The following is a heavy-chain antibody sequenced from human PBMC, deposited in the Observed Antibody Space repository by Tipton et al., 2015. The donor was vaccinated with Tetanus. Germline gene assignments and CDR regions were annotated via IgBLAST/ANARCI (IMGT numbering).Heavy chain of an antibody. CDR1: GFTFSSDA. CDR3: ARGIGSGGYYPFDY. Sequence: SLRLSCAASGFTFSSDAMTWVRQAPGKGLEWVSAISPTGDETYYADSVKGRFTISRDNSKNTLILQMNSLRAEDTAVYFCARGIGSGGYYPFDYWGQGTLVTVSS. CDR2: ISPTGDET. V-gene: IGHV3-23*01. J-gene: IGHJ4*02. D-gene: IGHD3-22*01.